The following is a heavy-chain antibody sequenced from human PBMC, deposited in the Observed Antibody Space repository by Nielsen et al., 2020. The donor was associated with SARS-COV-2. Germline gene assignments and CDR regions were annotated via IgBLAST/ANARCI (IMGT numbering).Heavy chain of an antibody. D-gene: IGHD3-22*01. V-gene: IGHV5-10-1*01. J-gene: IGHJ4*02. Sequence: VRQMPGKGLEWMGRIAPGDSYISYSPSFQGHVTISADKSTTTANLQWSGLKASDTAMYYCARHSYQYYHDSSGYYYFDSWGQGTQVTVSS. CDR3: ARHSYQYYHDSSGYYYFDS. CDR2: IAPGDSYI.